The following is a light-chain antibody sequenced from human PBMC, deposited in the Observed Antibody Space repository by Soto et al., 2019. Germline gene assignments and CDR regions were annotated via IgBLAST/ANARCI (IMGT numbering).Light chain of an antibody. CDR2: GAS. J-gene: IGKJ1*01. CDR3: QQYGDSPPWT. Sequence: EIVLTQFPGTLSLSPGESATLSCRASQSVTNVYIAWYQQKPGQAPRLLIYGASNRATDIPDRFSGSGSGTDFTLTISRLEPEDFAVYYCQQYGDSPPWTFGQGTKVE. V-gene: IGKV3-20*01. CDR1: QSVTNVY.